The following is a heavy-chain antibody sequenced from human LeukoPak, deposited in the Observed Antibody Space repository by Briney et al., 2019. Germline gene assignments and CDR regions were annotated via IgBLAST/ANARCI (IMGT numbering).Heavy chain of an antibody. V-gene: IGHV3-21*01. CDR2: ISSSSSYI. CDR3: ARDRYGDYEGYFDY. D-gene: IGHD4-17*01. CDR1: GFTFSSYS. Sequence: GGSLRLSCAASGFTFSSYSMNWVRQAPGKGLEWVSSISSSSSYIYYADSVKGRFTISRDNAKNSLYLQMNSLRAEDTAVYYCARDRYGDYEGYFDYWGQGTQVTVSS. J-gene: IGHJ4*02.